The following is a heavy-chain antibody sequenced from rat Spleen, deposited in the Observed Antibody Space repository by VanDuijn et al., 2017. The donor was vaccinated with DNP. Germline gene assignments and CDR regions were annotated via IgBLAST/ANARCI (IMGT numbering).Heavy chain of an antibody. CDR3: TRGGTYYFDY. V-gene: IGHV5-27*01. CDR2: MSPTTRSS. Sequence: EVQLVESGGDLVQPGRSLRLSCVASGFSFRDYDMAWVRQAPTKGLEWVACMSPTTRSSYYRASVRGRFTVSRDDSTNTLYLQMDSLRSEDTATYYCTRGGTYYFDYWGQGVMVTVSS. D-gene: IGHD1-11*01. CDR1: GFSFRDYD. J-gene: IGHJ2*01.